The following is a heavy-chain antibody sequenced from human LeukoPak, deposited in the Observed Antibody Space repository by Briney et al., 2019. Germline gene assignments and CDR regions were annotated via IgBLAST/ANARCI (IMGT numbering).Heavy chain of an antibody. Sequence: PGGSLRLSCAASGFTFSSYGMHWVRQAAGKGLEWVAVISYDGSNKYYADSVKGRFTISRDNSKNTLYLQMNSLRAEDTAVYYCAKVGGDFDYWGQGTLVTVSS. CDR3: AKVGGDFDY. CDR1: GFTFSSYG. J-gene: IGHJ4*02. CDR2: ISYDGSNK. D-gene: IGHD3-16*01. V-gene: IGHV3-30*18.